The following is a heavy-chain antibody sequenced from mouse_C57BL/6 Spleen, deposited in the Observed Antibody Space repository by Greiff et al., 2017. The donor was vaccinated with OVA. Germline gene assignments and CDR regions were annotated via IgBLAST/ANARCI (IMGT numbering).Heavy chain of an antibody. J-gene: IGHJ4*01. D-gene: IGHD1-1*01. V-gene: IGHV1-55*01. CDR2: IYPGSGST. CDR3: ASPPGGYGSSYYYAMDY. Sequence: VQLQQPGAELVKPGASVKMSCKASGYTFTSYWITWVKQRPGQGLEWIGDIYPGSGSTNYNAKFKSQATLTVDTSSSTDYMQLSSLTSVDSAVYYGASPPGGYGSSYYYAMDYWGKGTSVTVSS. CDR1: GYTFTSYW.